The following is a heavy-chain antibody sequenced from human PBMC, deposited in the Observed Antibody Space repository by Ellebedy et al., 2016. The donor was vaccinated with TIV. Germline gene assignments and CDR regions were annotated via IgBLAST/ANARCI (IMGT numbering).Heavy chain of an antibody. J-gene: IGHJ4*02. Sequence: GGSLRLSXAAPGFTFSSYAMSWVRQAPGKGLEWVSAISGSGGSTYYADSVKGRFTISRDNSKNTLYLQMNSLRAEDTAVYYCAKAPGYCSSTSCYGYFDYWGQGTLVTVSS. D-gene: IGHD2-2*01. CDR2: ISGSGGST. CDR3: AKAPGYCSSTSCYGYFDY. V-gene: IGHV3-23*01. CDR1: GFTFSSYA.